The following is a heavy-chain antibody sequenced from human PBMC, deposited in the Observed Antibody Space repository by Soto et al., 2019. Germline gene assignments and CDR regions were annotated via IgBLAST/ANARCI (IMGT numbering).Heavy chain of an antibody. CDR3: AKGARSSSGSDGYKFDY. CDR1: GFTFSSYA. D-gene: IGHD2-21*01. CDR2: ISGSGGST. Sequence: GGSLRLSCAASGFTFSSYAMSWVRQAPGKGLEWVLAISGSGGSTYYADSVKGRFTISRDNSKSTLYLQMDSLRVEDTAVYYCAKGARSSSGSDGYKFDYWGQGTLVTVSS. J-gene: IGHJ4*02. V-gene: IGHV3-23*01.